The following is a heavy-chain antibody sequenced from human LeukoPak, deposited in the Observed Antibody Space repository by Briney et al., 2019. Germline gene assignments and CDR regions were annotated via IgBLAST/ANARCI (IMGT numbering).Heavy chain of an antibody. V-gene: IGHV1-18*01. CDR1: GYTFTSYG. J-gene: IGHJ4*02. CDR2: ISAYNGNT. CDR3: ARDCSSTSCYL. Sequence: ASVKVSCKASGYTFTSYGISWVQQAPGQGLEWMGWISAYNGNTNYAQKLQGRVTMTTDTSTSTAYMELRSLRSDDTAAYYCARDCSSTSCYLWGQGTLVTVSS. D-gene: IGHD2-2*01.